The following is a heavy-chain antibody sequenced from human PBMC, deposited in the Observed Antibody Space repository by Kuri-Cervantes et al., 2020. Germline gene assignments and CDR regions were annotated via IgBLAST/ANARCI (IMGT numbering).Heavy chain of an antibody. CDR2: IYYSGST. D-gene: IGHD5-18*01. J-gene: IGHJ4*02. CDR3: ARGPWIQLWLLFDY. V-gene: IGHV4-34*01. Sequence: SETLSLTCAVYGGSFSGYYWSWIRQPPGKGLEWIGSIYYSGSTYYNPSLKSRVTISVDTSKNQFSLKLSSVTAADTAVYYCARGPWIQLWLLFDYWGQGTLVTVSS. CDR1: GGSFSGYY.